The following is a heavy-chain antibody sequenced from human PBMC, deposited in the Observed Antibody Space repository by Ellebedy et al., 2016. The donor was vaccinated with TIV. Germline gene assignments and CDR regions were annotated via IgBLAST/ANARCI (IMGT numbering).Heavy chain of an antibody. D-gene: IGHD2/OR15-2a*01. J-gene: IGHJ6*02. CDR1: GDSVSNNGAA. Sequence: SQTLSLTCAIYGDSVSNNGAAWNWIRQSPSRGLEWLGRTYYRSKWFNDYAVSVKSRITINPHTSKNQFSLQLTSVTPEDTAVYFCESDPSWCYSCLDVWGQGTAVTVSS. CDR2: TYYRSKWFN. V-gene: IGHV6-1*01. CDR3: ESDPSWCYSCLDV.